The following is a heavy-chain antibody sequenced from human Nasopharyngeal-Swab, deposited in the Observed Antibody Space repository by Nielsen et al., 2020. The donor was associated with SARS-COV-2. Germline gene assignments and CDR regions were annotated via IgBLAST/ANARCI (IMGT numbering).Heavy chain of an antibody. CDR3: TRLTRDSGYDFYYYGMDA. CDR2: IRSKANSYAT. J-gene: IGHJ6*02. Sequence: VRQAPGKGLEWVGRIRSKANSYATAYAASVKGRFTISRDDSKNTAYLQMNSLKTEDTAVYYCTRLTRDSGYDFYYYGMDAWGQGTTVTVSS. D-gene: IGHD5-12*01. V-gene: IGHV3-73*01.